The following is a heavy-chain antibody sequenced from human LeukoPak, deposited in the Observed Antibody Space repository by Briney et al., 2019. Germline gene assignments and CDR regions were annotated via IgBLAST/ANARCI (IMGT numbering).Heavy chain of an antibody. CDR1: GDSISTSSYY. CDR3: ARHKDYYYSYMDV. V-gene: IGHV4-39*01. Sequence: SSETLSLTCSVSGDSISTSSYYWGWIRQPPGKGLEWIGTIYYSGSTYYNPSLTSRVTISVDTSKNQFSLKLSSVTAADTAVYYCARHKDYYYSYMDVWGKGTTVTISS. J-gene: IGHJ6*03. CDR2: IYYSGST.